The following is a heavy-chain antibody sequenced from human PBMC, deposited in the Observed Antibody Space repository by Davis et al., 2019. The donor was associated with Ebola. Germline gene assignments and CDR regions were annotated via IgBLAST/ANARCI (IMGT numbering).Heavy chain of an antibody. Sequence: PGGSLRLSCAASGFTFSSYEMNWVRQAPGKGLEWVSYISSSGSTIYYADSVKGRFTISRDNAKNSLYLQMNSLRAEDTAVYYCAREIVTIFGVVIPDYGMDVWGQGTTVTVSS. V-gene: IGHV3-48*03. D-gene: IGHD3-3*01. J-gene: IGHJ6*02. CDR3: AREIVTIFGVVIPDYGMDV. CDR1: GFTFSSYE. CDR2: ISSSGSTI.